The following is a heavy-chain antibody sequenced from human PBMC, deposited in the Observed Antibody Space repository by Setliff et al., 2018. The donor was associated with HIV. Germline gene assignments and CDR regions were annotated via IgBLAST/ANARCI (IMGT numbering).Heavy chain of an antibody. D-gene: IGHD6-19*01. CDR2: IYHTGDT. V-gene: IGHV4-38-2*01. CDR3: ASGLAVAGYFDY. J-gene: IGHJ4*02. Sequence: PSETLSLTCVVPGYSISSGYYWAWIRQPPGKGLEWIGSIYHTGDTYYNPPLKSRVTMSVDTSQNRFSLNLRSVTAADTALYYCASGLAVAGYFDYWGQGALVTAPQ. CDR1: GYSISSGYY.